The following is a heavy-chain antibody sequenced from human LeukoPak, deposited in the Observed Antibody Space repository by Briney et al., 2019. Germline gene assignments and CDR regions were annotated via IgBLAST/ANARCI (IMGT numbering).Heavy chain of an antibody. J-gene: IGHJ2*01. CDR1: GFTFSSYD. V-gene: IGHV3-13*01. CDR3: AREVGAERYFDL. D-gene: IGHD1-26*01. CDR2: IGTAGDT. Sequence: GGSLRLSCAASGFTFSSYDMHWVRQATGKGLEWVSAIGTAGDTYYPGSVKGRFTISRENAKNSLYLQMNSLRAEDTAVYYCAREVGAERYFDLWGRGTLVTVSS.